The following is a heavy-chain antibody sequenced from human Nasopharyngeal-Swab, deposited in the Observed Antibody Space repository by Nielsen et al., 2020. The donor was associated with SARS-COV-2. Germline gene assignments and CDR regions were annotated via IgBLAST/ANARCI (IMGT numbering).Heavy chain of an antibody. V-gene: IGHV3-21*04. Sequence: GESLKISCAASGFTFNNYNFNWVRQAPGKGLEWVSSISSSSSYIYYADSVKGRFTISRDNAKNSLYLQMNSLRAEDTAVYYCAKFWISRPMYYFDYWGQGTLVTVSS. CDR3: AKFWISRPMYYFDY. J-gene: IGHJ4*02. CDR1: GFTFNNYN. CDR2: ISSSSSYI. D-gene: IGHD3-3*01.